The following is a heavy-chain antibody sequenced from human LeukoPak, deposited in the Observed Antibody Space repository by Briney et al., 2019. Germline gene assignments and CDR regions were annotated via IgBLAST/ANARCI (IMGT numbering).Heavy chain of an antibody. CDR3: ARDVPYSNWPANAFDI. CDR1: GGTFSGYA. J-gene: IGHJ3*02. V-gene: IGHV1-69*05. D-gene: IGHD4-11*01. Sequence: ASVKVSCKASGGTFSGYAISWVRQAPGQGLEWMGGIIPIFGTANYAQKFQGRVTITTDESTSTAYMELSSLRSEDTAVYYCARDVPYSNWPANAFDIWGQGTMVTVSS. CDR2: IIPIFGTA.